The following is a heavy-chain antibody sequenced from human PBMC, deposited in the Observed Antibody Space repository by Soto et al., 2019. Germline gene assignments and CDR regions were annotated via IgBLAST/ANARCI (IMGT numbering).Heavy chain of an antibody. CDR2: MNPNSGNT. J-gene: IGHJ4*02. CDR1: GYTFGNND. Sequence: ASVKVSCKASGYTFGNNDISWVRQATGQGLEWMGWMNPNSGNTGYAQKFQGRVSMTRNTSITTAYLELSSLRSDDTAIYYCARDLNYYDSSGYWYYFDYWGQGTLVTVSS. CDR3: ARDLNYYDSSGYWYYFDY. V-gene: IGHV1-8*01. D-gene: IGHD3-22*01.